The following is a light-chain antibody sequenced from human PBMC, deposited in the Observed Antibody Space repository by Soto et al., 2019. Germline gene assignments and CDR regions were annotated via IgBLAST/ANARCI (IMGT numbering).Light chain of an antibody. CDR3: CSYAGSYFYV. J-gene: IGLJ1*01. Sequence: QSVLSHPRSVSVSPGESVTISCTGTRSVVGGYNYVSWYQQHPGKAPKLMIYDVSKRPSGVPDRFSGSKSGNTASLTISGLQAEDETDYYCCSYAGSYFYVFGTGTKVTVL. CDR2: DVS. CDR1: RSVVGGYNY. V-gene: IGLV2-11*01.